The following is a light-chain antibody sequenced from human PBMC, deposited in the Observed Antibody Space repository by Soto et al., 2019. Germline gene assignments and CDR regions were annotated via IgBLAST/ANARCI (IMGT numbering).Light chain of an antibody. J-gene: IGKJ3*01. CDR1: QSVNNNY. Sequence: EIVLMQSPGTLSLSPGEGATLSCRASQSVNNNYLAWYQQRPGQAPTVLIFDTSRRATGVPDRFSGSGSGTDFTLRISRVEPDDCGVYYCQQYRSSQFTFGPGTKVNIK. CDR2: DTS. CDR3: QQYRSSQFT. V-gene: IGKV3-20*01.